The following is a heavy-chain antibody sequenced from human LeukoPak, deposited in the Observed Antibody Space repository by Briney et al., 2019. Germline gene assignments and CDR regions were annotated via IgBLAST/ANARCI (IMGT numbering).Heavy chain of an antibody. V-gene: IGHV3-21*01. D-gene: IGHD1-26*01. Sequence: GGSLRLSCAASGFTFSSYSMNWVRQAPGKGLEWVSSISSSSSYIYYADSVKGRFTISRDNAKNSLYLQMNSLRAEDTAVYYCARSSGSYYWHAFDIWGQGTMVTVSS. CDR2: ISSSSSYI. J-gene: IGHJ3*02. CDR3: ARSSGSYYWHAFDI. CDR1: GFTFSSYS.